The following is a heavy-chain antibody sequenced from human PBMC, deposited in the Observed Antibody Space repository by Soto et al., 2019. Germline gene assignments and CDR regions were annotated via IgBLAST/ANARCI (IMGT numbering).Heavy chain of an antibody. D-gene: IGHD2-2*01. CDR3: ARKPSDSSSPPDVVVPAAPDY. CDR1: GFTFSSYS. Sequence: GGSLRLSCAASGFTFSSYSMNWVRQAPGKGLEWVSYISSSSSTIYYADSVKGRFTISRDNAKNSLYLQMNSLRAEDTAVYYCARKPSDSSSPPDVVVPAAPDYWGQGTLVTVSS. J-gene: IGHJ4*02. CDR2: ISSSSSTI. V-gene: IGHV3-48*01.